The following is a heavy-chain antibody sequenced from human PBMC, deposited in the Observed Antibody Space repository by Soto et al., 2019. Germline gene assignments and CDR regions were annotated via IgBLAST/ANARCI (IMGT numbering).Heavy chain of an antibody. CDR1: GFTFSNAW. J-gene: IGHJ2*01. Sequence: EELLVASGGGLVKPGGSLRLSCAASGFTFSNAWMSWVRQAPGKGPEWVGRILNKATGGTTDYIAPVKCRFSISRDDSKNPLYLQMDSLKTEDTAVYYCATASTGFARYFDLWGRGTLVTVSS. CDR3: ATASTGFARYFDL. CDR2: ILNKATGGTT. D-gene: IGHD2-8*02. V-gene: IGHV3-15*01.